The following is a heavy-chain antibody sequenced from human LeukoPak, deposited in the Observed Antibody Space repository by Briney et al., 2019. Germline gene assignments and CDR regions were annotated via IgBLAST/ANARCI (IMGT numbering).Heavy chain of an antibody. Sequence: GGSLRLSCAASGFTFSSYSMNWVRQAPGKGLEWVSRIYSDATYYADSVKGRFTISRDNAKNTLYLQMNSLRAEDTAVYYCARESYDSSGYYYGGGFDYWGQGTLVTVSS. V-gene: IGHV3-74*01. D-gene: IGHD3-22*01. J-gene: IGHJ4*02. CDR1: GFTFSSYS. CDR3: ARESYDSSGYYYGGGFDY. CDR2: IYSDAT.